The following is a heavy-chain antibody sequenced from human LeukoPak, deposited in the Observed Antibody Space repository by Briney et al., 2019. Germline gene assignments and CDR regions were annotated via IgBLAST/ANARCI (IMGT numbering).Heavy chain of an antibody. CDR3: AKDVFRRGSVAGWFDP. CDR2: ISGSGGST. CDR1: EFTFSNYA. V-gene: IGHV3-23*01. D-gene: IGHD6-19*01. Sequence: GRTLRLSCVASEFTFSNYAMSWVRQAPGQGLEWVSAISGSGGSTYYADSVKGRFTISRDNSKNTLYLQMNSLRPEDTAIYSCAKDVFRRGSVAGWFDPWGQGTLVTVSS. J-gene: IGHJ5*02.